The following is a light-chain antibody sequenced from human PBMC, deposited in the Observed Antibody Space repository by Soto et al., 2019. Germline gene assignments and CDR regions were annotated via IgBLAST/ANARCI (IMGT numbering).Light chain of an antibody. CDR3: QQYGNSPIT. Sequence: DIVLTQSPGTLSLSPGERATLSCRASETVIGSSLAWYQQKPGQAPRLLIYGTSSRATGISDRFSGSGSGTDFTLTISRLEPEDFAVYYCQQYGNSPITFGQGTRLEIK. CDR1: ETVIGSS. J-gene: IGKJ5*01. V-gene: IGKV3-20*01. CDR2: GTS.